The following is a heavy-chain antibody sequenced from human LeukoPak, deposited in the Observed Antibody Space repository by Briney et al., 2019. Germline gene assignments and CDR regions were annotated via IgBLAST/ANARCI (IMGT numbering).Heavy chain of an antibody. D-gene: IGHD6-13*01. CDR3: AKDGKYSSSTNWFDP. CDR2: ISFDGSNK. Sequence: PGGSLRLSCAVSGFTFSTYALHWVRQVPDKGLEWVAVISFDGSNKYYADSVKGRLTISRDNSKNTVFLQINSLRAEDTAVYYCAKDGKYSSSTNWFDPWGQGTLVTVSS. V-gene: IGHV3-30*04. CDR1: GFTFSTYA. J-gene: IGHJ5*02.